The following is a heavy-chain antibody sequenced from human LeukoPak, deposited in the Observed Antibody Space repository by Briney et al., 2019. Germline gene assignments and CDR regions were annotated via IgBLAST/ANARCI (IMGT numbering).Heavy chain of an antibody. Sequence: ASVKVSCKASGYTFTGYYMHWVRQAPGQGLEWMGWINPNSGGTNYAQKFQGRVTMTRDTSISTAYMELSRLRSDDTAVYYCARSSGWYNNWFDPWGQGTLVTVSS. CDR3: ARSSGWYNNWFDP. CDR2: INPNSGGT. J-gene: IGHJ5*02. CDR1: GYTFTGYY. D-gene: IGHD6-19*01. V-gene: IGHV1-2*02.